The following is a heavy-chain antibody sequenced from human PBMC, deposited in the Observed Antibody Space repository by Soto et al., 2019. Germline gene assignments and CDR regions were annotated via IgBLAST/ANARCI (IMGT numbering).Heavy chain of an antibody. CDR1: GFTFSSYG. Sequence: GESLKISCAASGFTFSSYGMHWVRQAPGKGLEWVAVISYDGSNKYYADSVKGRFTISRDNSKNTLYLQMNGLRAEDTAVYYCAKDSAPRVIFGPFDYWGQGTLVTVSS. CDR3: AKDSAPRVIFGPFDY. J-gene: IGHJ4*02. CDR2: ISYDGSNK. D-gene: IGHD3-9*01. V-gene: IGHV3-30*18.